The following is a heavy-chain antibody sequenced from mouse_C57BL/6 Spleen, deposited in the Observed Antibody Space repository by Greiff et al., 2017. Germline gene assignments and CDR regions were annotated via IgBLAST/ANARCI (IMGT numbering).Heavy chain of an antibody. Sequence: QVQLKESGAELVRPGASVTLSCKASGYTFTDYEMHWVKQTPVHGLEWIGAIDPETGGTAYNQKFKGKAILTADKSSSTAYMERRSLTSEDSAVYYCTNGGATYFDNWGQGTTLSVSS. D-gene: IGHD1-1*01. CDR2: IDPETGGT. CDR3: TNGGATYFDN. J-gene: IGHJ2*01. CDR1: GYTFTDYE. V-gene: IGHV1-15*01.